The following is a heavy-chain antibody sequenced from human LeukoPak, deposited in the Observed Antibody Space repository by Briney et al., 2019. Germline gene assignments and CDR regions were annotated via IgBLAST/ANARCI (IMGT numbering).Heavy chain of an antibody. CDR2: IYPGDSDT. V-gene: IGHV5-51*01. Sequence: GESLKISCKGSGYSFTSYWIGWVRQMPGKGLEWMGIIYPGDSDTRYSPSFQGQVTISADKSISTAYLQWSSLKASDTAMYYCARQDGYSPRHYGMDVWGQGTTVTASS. J-gene: IGHJ6*02. CDR1: GYSFTSYW. D-gene: IGHD5-24*01. CDR3: ARQDGYSPRHYGMDV.